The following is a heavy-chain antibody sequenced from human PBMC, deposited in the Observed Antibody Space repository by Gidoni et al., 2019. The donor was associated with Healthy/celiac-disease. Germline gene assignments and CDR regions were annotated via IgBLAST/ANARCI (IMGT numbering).Heavy chain of an antibody. J-gene: IGHJ6*03. Sequence: QVHLVQSGAEGKKPGASVKVSCKASGYTFTSYGNSWVSQAPGQGLEWMGWISAYNGNTNYAQKLQGRVTMTTDTSTSTAYMELRSLRSDDTAVYYCARDLSGEVVPAATSRYYYYYYMDVWGKGTTVTVSS. CDR3: ARDLSGEVVPAATSRYYYYYYMDV. CDR1: GYTFTSYG. V-gene: IGHV1-18*01. D-gene: IGHD2-2*01. CDR2: ISAYNGNT.